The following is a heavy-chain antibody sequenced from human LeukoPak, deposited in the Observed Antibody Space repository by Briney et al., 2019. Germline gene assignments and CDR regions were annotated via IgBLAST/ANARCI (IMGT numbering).Heavy chain of an antibody. V-gene: IGHV4-61*01. D-gene: IGHD6-19*01. CDR2: IYYSGST. CDR3: ARDRWNSSGWLFDY. CDR1: GGSVSSGSYY. J-gene: IGHJ4*02. Sequence: SETLSLTCTVSGGSVSSGSYYWSWLRQPPGKGLEWLGYIYYSGSTSYNPSLKSRVTISVDTSKNQLSLKLTSVTAADTAVYYCARDRWNSSGWLFDYWGQGTQVTVSS.